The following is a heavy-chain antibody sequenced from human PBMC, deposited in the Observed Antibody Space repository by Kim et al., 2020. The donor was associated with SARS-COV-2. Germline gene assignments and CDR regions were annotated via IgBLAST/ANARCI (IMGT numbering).Heavy chain of an antibody. CDR3: ARDYLTVAGQVY. J-gene: IGHJ4*02. Sequence: YYADSVKGRFTISRDNSKNTLYLQMNSLRAEDTAVYYCARDYLTVAGQVYWGQGTLVTVSS. V-gene: IGHV3-33*01. D-gene: IGHD6-19*01.